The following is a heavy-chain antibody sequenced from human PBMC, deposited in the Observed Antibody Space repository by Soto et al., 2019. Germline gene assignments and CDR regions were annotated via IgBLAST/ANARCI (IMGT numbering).Heavy chain of an antibody. CDR2: ISSSSSTI. Sequence: GGSLRLSCAASGFTFSSYSMNWVRQAPGKGLGWVSYISSSSSTIDYADSVKGRFTISRDNAKNSLYLQMNSLRDEDTAVYYCARDPRSGNKGAFDYWGQGTLVTVSS. CDR1: GFTFSSYS. D-gene: IGHD3-3*01. J-gene: IGHJ4*02. CDR3: ARDPRSGNKGAFDY. V-gene: IGHV3-48*02.